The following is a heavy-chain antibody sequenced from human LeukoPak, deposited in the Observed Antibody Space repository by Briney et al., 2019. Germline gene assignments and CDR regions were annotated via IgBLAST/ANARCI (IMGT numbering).Heavy chain of an antibody. CDR1: GFTFSSYA. CDR2: ISGSGGST. V-gene: IGHV3-23*01. Sequence: GGSLRLSCAASGFTFSSYAMSWVRQAPGKGLEWVSAISGSGGSTYYADSVKGRSTISRDNSKNTLYLQMNSLRAEDTGVYYCAREKKLRYFDWLSRGYFDYWGQGTLVTVSS. J-gene: IGHJ4*02. D-gene: IGHD3-9*01. CDR3: AREKKLRYFDWLSRGYFDY.